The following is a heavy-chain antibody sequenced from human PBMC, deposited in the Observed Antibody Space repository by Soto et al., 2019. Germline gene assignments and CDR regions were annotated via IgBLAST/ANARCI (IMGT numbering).Heavy chain of an antibody. D-gene: IGHD6-19*01. CDR2: IYYSGST. J-gene: IGHJ4*02. CDR1: GGSISSSSYY. V-gene: IGHV4-39*01. CDR3: ARHLSSGWSYFDY. Sequence: QLQLQESGPGLVKPSETLSLTCTVSGGSISSSSYYWGWIRQPPGKGLEWIGSIYYSGSTYYNPSRKSRVTISVDTSKNQFSLKLSSVTAADTAVYYWARHLSSGWSYFDYWGQGTLVTVSS.